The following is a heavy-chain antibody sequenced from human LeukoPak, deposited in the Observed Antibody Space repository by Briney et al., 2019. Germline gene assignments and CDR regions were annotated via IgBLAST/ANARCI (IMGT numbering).Heavy chain of an antibody. CDR2: IYYSGST. D-gene: IGHD3-22*01. Sequence: SETLSLTCTVSGGSISSSSYYWSWIRQPPGKGLEWIGSIYYSGSTYYNPSLKSRVTISVDTSKNQFSLKLSSVTAADTAVYYCARQRGYYDSSGYYYSRWGQGTLVTVSS. V-gene: IGHV4-39*01. J-gene: IGHJ4*02. CDR1: GGSISSSSYY. CDR3: ARQRGYYDSSGYYYSR.